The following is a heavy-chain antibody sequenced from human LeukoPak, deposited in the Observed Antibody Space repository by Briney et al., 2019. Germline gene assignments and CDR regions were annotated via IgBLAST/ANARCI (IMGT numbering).Heavy chain of an antibody. CDR2: ISSSSSFI. V-gene: IGHV3-21*01. CDR3: AREDASSMDV. CDR1: GFTFSSYI. J-gene: IGHJ6*03. Sequence: PGGSLRLSCAASGFTFSSYIMTWVRQAPGKGLEWVSSISSSSSFIYYADSVRGRFSISRDNAKNSLYLQMNSLRAEDTAVYYCAREDASSMDVWGKGTTVTVSS.